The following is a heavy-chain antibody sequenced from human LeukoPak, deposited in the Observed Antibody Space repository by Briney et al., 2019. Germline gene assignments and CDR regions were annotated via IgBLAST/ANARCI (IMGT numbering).Heavy chain of an antibody. V-gene: IGHV4-59*08. CDR2: IYYSGST. CDR1: GGSISSYY. Sequence: PSETLSLTCTVSGGSISSYYWSWIRQPPGKGLERIAYIYYSGSTNYNPSLKSRVTISIDTSKNQFSLKLSSVTAADTAVYYCARLKDYYGSGSYLPYYYMDVWGKGTTVTVSS. D-gene: IGHD3-10*01. CDR3: ARLKDYYGSGSYLPYYYMDV. J-gene: IGHJ6*03.